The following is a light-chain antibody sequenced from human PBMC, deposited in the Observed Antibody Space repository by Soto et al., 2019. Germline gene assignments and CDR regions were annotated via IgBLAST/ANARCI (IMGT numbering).Light chain of an antibody. CDR2: GAS. CDR3: QESSSTPYI. CDR1: RTINNF. V-gene: IGKV1-39*01. J-gene: IGKJ2*01. Sequence: DIQRTQSPSSLSASVGDRVTIYCRASRTINNFLSWYQQKPGKPPKLLIYGASRLQSGVPSRFSGSGSGTDFILTISDLQTEDVAFYFCQESSSTPYIFGQGTKLEVK.